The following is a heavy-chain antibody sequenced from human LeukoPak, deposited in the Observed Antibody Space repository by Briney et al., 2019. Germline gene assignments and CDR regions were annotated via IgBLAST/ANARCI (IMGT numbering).Heavy chain of an antibody. CDR1: GGSFSGYY. J-gene: IGHJ4*02. D-gene: IGHD6-6*01. CDR2: INHSGST. CDR3: ARSLAAPPEFFDY. V-gene: IGHV4-34*01. Sequence: NTSETLSLTCAVYGGSFSGYYWSWIRQPPGKGLEWIGEINHSGSTNYNPSLKSRVTISVDTSKNQFSLKLSSVTAADTAVYYCARSLAAPPEFFDYWGQGTLVTVSP.